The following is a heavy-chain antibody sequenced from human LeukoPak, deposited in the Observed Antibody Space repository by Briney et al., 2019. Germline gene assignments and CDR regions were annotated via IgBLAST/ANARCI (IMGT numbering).Heavy chain of an antibody. CDR2: INPSGGST. Sequence: ASVKVSCKASGYTFTSYYMHWVRQAPGQGLEWMGIINPSGGSTSYAQKFQGSVTMTRDTSTSTVYMELSSLRSEDTAVYYCARPIGFLGNHYYYYGMDVWGQGTTVTVSS. V-gene: IGHV1-46*01. D-gene: IGHD3-3*01. CDR1: GYTFTSYY. CDR3: ARPIGFLGNHYYYYGMDV. J-gene: IGHJ6*02.